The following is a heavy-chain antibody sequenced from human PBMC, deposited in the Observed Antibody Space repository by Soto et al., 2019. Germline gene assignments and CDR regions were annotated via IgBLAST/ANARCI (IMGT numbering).Heavy chain of an antibody. CDR3: ARERLPHASGSYYSSFDY. CDR2: IWYDGSNK. V-gene: IGHV3-33*01. Sequence: QVQLVESGGGVVQPGRSLRLSCAASGFTFSSYGLHWVRQARGKGLEWVAVIWYDGSNKYYADSVKGPFTISRDNSKNTLSLQMNSLRAEDTAVYYCARERLPHASGSYYSSFDYWSQGTLVTVSS. CDR1: GFTFSSYG. J-gene: IGHJ4*02. D-gene: IGHD3-10*01.